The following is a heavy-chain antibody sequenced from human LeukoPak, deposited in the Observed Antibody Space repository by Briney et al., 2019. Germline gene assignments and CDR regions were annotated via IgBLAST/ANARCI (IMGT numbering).Heavy chain of an antibody. J-gene: IGHJ4*02. V-gene: IGHV3-53*01. CDR3: AKAPPCSSTSCSIDY. D-gene: IGHD2-2*01. CDR2: IYSGGST. CDR1: GFTVSNNY. Sequence: GGSLRLSCAASGFTVSNNYMSWVRQAPGKGLEWVSVIYSGGSTYYADSVKGRFTISRDNSKNTLYLQMNSLRAEDTAVYYCAKAPPCSSTSCSIDYWGQGTLVTVSS.